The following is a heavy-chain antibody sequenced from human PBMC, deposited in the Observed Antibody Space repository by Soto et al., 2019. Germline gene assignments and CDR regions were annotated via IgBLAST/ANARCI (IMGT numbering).Heavy chain of an antibody. J-gene: IGHJ5*02. CDR2: ITHDGSQK. D-gene: IGHD2-8*01. CDR1: GFTFRSYA. V-gene: IGHV3-30*04. Sequence: PGGSLRLSCGVSGFTFRSYAMYWVRQAPGKGLEWVAVITHDGSQKYYADSVKGRFTISRDNAKNMLYLQMNSLRAEDTAVYYCARDLLMVYAPSWGQGTLVTVSS. CDR3: ARDLLMVYAPS.